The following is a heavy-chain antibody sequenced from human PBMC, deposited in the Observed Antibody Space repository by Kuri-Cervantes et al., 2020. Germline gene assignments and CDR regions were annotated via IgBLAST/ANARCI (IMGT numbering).Heavy chain of an antibody. CDR3: ARDSFEAAGTRYYYGMDV. CDR2: IIPIFGTA. CDR1: GGTFSSYA. J-gene: IGHJ6*02. D-gene: IGHD6-13*01. V-gene: IGHV1-69*13. Sequence: SVKVSCKASGGTFSSYAISWVRQAPGQGLEWMGAIIPIFGTANYAQKFQGRVTITADESTSTAYMELRSLRSDDTAVYYCARDSFEAAGTRYYYGMDVWGQGTTVTVSS.